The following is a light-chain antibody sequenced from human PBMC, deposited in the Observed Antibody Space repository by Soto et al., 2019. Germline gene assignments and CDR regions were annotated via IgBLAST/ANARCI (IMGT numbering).Light chain of an antibody. V-gene: IGKV3-11*01. CDR1: QSVYTY. J-gene: IGKJ1*01. CDR2: DAS. CDR3: QQRTNWPPTWT. Sequence: EIVLTQSPATLSLSPGERATLSCRASQSVYTYLAWYQQKPGHAPRLLIYDASKRATGIPARFSGSGSGTDFTITISSLEPEDYAVYYCQQRTNWPPTWTFGQGTKVEIK.